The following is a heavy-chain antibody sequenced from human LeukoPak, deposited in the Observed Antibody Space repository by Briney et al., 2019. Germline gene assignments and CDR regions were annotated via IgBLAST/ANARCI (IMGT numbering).Heavy chain of an antibody. CDR2: IYHSGST. D-gene: IGHD3-10*01. CDR3: ARSGYMVRGVLDY. V-gene: IGHV4-38-2*01. CDR1: GYSISSGYY. J-gene: IGHJ4*02. Sequence: SETLSLTCAVSGYSISSGYYWGWIRQPPGKGLEWIGSIYHSGSTYYNPSHKSRVTISVDTSKNQFSLKLSSVTAADTAVYYCARSGYMVRGVLDYWGQGTLVTVSS.